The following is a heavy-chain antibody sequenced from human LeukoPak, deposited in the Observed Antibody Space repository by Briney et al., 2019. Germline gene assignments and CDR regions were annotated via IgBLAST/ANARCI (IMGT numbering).Heavy chain of an antibody. CDR2: ISAYNGNT. V-gene: IGHV1-18*04. CDR1: GYTFTSYG. D-gene: IGHD6-13*01. Sequence: GASVKVSGKASGYTFTSYGISWVRQAPGQGLEWMGWISAYNGNTNYAQKLQGRVTMTTDTSTSTAYMGLRSLRSDDTAVYYCARTAGYSSSWDYYYGMDVWGKGTTVTVSS. CDR3: ARTAGYSSSWDYYYGMDV. J-gene: IGHJ6*04.